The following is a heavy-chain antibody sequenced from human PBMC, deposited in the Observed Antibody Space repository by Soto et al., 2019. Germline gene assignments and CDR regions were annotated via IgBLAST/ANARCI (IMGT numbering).Heavy chain of an antibody. V-gene: IGHV3-7*01. J-gene: IGHJ4*02. CDR3: ARGFSTDY. Sequence: WGSLRLACECSGFTFSISLMSWVRQAPGKGLEWVANIKEDGSEKYYVDSVKGRFTISRDNAKNSLYLQMNSLRVEDTAVYYCARGFSTDYWGQGTLVTVSS. CDR2: IKEDGSEK. D-gene: IGHD3-3*01. CDR1: GFTFSISL.